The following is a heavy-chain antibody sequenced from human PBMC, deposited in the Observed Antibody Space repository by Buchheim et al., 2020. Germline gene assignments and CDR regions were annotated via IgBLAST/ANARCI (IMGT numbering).Heavy chain of an antibody. CDR3: ARVEWEYYWLDP. CDR1: GASVTNDY. D-gene: IGHD1-26*01. CDR2: ISNAGST. Sequence: QVQLQESGPGLVQPSETLSLTCSVSGASVTNDYWSWIRQPPGKGLDWIAYISNAGSTNYNPSLMSRVTISVDASKNQFSLKLSSVTAADTAVYYCARVEWEYYWLDPWGQGT. V-gene: IGHV4-59*02. J-gene: IGHJ5*02.